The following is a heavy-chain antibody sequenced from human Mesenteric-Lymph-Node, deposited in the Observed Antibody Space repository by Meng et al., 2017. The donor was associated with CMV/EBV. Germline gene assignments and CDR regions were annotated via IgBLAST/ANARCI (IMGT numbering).Heavy chain of an antibody. CDR1: GFAFSTHW. CDR3: ARDYSGSGDNWFDP. V-gene: IGHV3-48*04. Sequence: GGSLRLSCAGSGFAFSTHWMSWVRQAPGKGLEWVSYISSSGSIKYYADSVKGRFTISRDNAKNSLYLQMKSLRAEDTAVYYCARDYSGSGDNWFDPWGQGTLVTVSS. D-gene: IGHD1-26*01. J-gene: IGHJ5*02. CDR2: ISSSGSIK.